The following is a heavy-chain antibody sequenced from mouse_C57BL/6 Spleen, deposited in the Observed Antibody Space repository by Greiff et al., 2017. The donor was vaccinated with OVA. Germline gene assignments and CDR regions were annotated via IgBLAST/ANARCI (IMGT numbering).Heavy chain of an antibody. J-gene: IGHJ4*01. Sequence: VQLVESGAELVKPGASVKISCKASGYAFSSYWMNWVKQRPGKGLEWIGQIYPGDGDTNYNGKFKGKATLTVDKSSSTAYMELNSLTSEDSAVYYCARDMITTDYYAMDYWGQGTSVTVSS. CDR2: IYPGDGDT. D-gene: IGHD2-4*01. V-gene: IGHV1-80*01. CDR1: GYAFSSYW. CDR3: ARDMITTDYYAMDY.